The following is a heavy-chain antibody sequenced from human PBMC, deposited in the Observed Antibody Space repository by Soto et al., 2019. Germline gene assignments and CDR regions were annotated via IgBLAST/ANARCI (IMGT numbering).Heavy chain of an antibody. CDR2: IYVTGAV. J-gene: IGHJ5*02. Sequence: SETLSLTCSASGAALNSGNYYWSWIRQVPGKGLEWIGHIYVTGAVDYNPSLRDRITISQDTSERQFSLNLRLVTAADTAVYYCARLRIATNNYKWFDPWGQGALFIVPS. V-gene: IGHV4-31*03. CDR3: ARLRIATNNYKWFDP. CDR1: GAALNSGNYY. D-gene: IGHD2-21*01.